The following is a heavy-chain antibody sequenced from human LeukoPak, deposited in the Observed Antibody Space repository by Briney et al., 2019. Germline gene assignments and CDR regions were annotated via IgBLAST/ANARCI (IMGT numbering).Heavy chain of an antibody. CDR2: ISSSSSYI. D-gene: IGHD2-15*01. CDR3: ERERVNWDDRGILRSIVVVVAATHFDY. CDR1: GFTFSSYS. V-gene: IGHV3-21*01. J-gene: IGHJ4*02. Sequence: GGSLRLSCAASGFTFSSYSMNWVRQAPGKGLEWVSSISSSSSYIYYADSVKGRFTISRDNAKNTLYLQMNSLRAEDTAVYYCERERVNWDDRGILRSIVVVVAATHFDYWGQGTLVTVSS.